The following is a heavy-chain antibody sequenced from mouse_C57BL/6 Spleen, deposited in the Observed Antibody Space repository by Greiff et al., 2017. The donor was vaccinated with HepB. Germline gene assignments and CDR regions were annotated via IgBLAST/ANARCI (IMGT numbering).Heavy chain of an antibody. CDR2: IDPSDSYT. Sequence: QVQLQQPGAELVRPGPSVKLSCKASGYTFTSYWMHWVKQRPGQGLEWIGVIDPSDSYTNYNQKFKGKATLTVDTSSSTAYMQLSSLTSEDSAVYYCARGYYGSSHNAMDYWGQGTSVTVSS. D-gene: IGHD1-1*01. V-gene: IGHV1-59*01. J-gene: IGHJ4*01. CDR3: ARGYYGSSHNAMDY. CDR1: GYTFTSYW.